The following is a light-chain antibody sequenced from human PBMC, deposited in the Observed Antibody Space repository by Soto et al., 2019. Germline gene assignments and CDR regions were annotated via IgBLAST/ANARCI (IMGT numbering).Light chain of an antibody. CDR2: GAS. Sequence: EMVLTQSPGTLSLSPGERATLSGRASQSVSSSYLAWYQQKPGQAPRLLIYGASSRATGIPDRFSGSGSGTDFTLTISRLEPEDFAVYSCQQYGSSPLTFGGGTKVEIK. J-gene: IGKJ4*01. V-gene: IGKV3-20*01. CDR1: QSVSSSY. CDR3: QQYGSSPLT.